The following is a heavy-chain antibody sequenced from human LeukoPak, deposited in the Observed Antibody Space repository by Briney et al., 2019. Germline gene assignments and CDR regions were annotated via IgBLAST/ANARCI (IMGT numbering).Heavy chain of an antibody. V-gene: IGHV4-59*12. Sequence: KPSETLSLTCTVSGGSISSYYWSWIRQPPGKGLEWIGYIYYSGSTNYNPSLKSRVTISVDTSKNQFSLKLSSVTAADTAVYYCARGYCSSTSCLYYFDYWGQGTLVTVSS. D-gene: IGHD2-2*01. CDR3: ARGYCSSTSCLYYFDY. CDR1: GGSISSYY. J-gene: IGHJ4*02. CDR2: IYYSGST.